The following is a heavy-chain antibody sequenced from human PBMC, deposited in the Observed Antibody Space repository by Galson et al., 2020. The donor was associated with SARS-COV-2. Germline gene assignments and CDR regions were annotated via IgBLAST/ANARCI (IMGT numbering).Heavy chain of an antibody. CDR1: GGSFSGYY. CDR2: INHSGST. V-gene: IGHV4-34*01. CDR3: ARGTAAGRGSMDV. D-gene: IGHD6-13*01. J-gene: IGHJ6*03. Sequence: SQTLSLTCAVYGGSFSGYYWSWIRQPPGKGLEWIGEINHSGSTNYNPSLKSRVTISVDTSKNQFSLKLSSVTAADTAVYYCARGTAAGRGSMDVWGKGTTVTVSS.